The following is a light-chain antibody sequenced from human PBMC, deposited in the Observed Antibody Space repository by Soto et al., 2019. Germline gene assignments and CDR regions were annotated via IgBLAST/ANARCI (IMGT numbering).Light chain of an antibody. J-gene: IGKJ1*01. CDR3: QQYGTSPLT. CDR2: GAS. Sequence: EIVLTQSPGTLSLSPGERATLSCRASQSVRSNSLAWYHQKPGQAPRLLISGASNRATGIPDRFSGSGSGTDFTLTISRLEPEDCVVYYCQQYGTSPLTFGQGTKVEIK. CDR1: QSVRSNS. V-gene: IGKV3-20*01.